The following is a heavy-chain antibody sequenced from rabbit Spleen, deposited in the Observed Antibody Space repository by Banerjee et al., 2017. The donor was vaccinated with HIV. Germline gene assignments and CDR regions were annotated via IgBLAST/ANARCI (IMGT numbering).Heavy chain of an antibody. CDR3: ARDTGTSFSSYGMDL. J-gene: IGHJ6*01. Sequence: LVEYGGDLVQTGASLTLTCTASGFDFSAYTFMCWVRQAPGKGLEWIGCIGAGSGNTYYASWAKGRFTISKTSSTTVTLQMTSLTVADTATYFCARDTGTSFSSYGMDLWGPGTLVTVS. CDR1: GFDFSAYTF. V-gene: IGHV1S40*01. D-gene: IGHD7-1*01. CDR2: IGAGSGNT.